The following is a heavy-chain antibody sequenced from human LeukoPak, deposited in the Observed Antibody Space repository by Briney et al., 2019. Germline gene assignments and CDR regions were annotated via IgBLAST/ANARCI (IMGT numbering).Heavy chain of an antibody. CDR3: ARRNYYDSSGYYSSTAFDI. CDR1: GGSISSGSYY. D-gene: IGHD3-22*01. V-gene: IGHV4-61*02. Sequence: SSQTLSLTCTVSGGSISSGSYYWSWIRQPAGKGLGWIGRIYTSGSTNYNPSLKSRVTISVDTSKNQFSLKLSSVTAADTAVYYCARRNYYDSSGYYSSTAFDIWGQGTMVTVSS. J-gene: IGHJ3*02. CDR2: IYTSGST.